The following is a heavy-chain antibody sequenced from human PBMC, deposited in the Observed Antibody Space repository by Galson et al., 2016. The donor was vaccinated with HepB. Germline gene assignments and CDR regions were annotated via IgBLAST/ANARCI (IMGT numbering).Heavy chain of an antibody. D-gene: IGHD1-14*01. V-gene: IGHV5-51*01. Sequence: QSGAEVKKPGESLKISCKGSGYSFTSYWIGWVRQMPGKGLEWMGIIYPGDSDTRYSPSFQGQVTISVDKSISTAYLQWSSLKASDTAMYYCARRRDAIPPLANNWFDPWGQGTLVTVSS. CDR1: GYSFTSYW. CDR2: IYPGDSDT. J-gene: IGHJ5*02. CDR3: ARRRDAIPPLANNWFDP.